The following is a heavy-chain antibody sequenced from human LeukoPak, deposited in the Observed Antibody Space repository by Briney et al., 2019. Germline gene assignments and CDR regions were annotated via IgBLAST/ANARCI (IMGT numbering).Heavy chain of an antibody. Sequence: PGGSLRLSCVASGLPFSSHGMHWVRQAPGKGLEWVSAISGSGGSTYYADSVKGRFTISRDNSKNTLYLQMNSLRAEDTAVYYCAKAYGKAVVVVAATTGYWGQGTLVTVSS. D-gene: IGHD2-15*01. CDR1: GLPFSSHG. V-gene: IGHV3-23*01. CDR3: AKAYGKAVVVVAATTGY. J-gene: IGHJ4*02. CDR2: ISGSGGST.